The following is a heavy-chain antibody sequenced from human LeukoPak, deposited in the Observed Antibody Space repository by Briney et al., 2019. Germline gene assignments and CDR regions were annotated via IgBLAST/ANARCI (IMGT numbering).Heavy chain of an antibody. CDR2: ISTVSTYT. CDR3: ARDGSGFYYYYYMDV. Sequence: KPGGSLRLSCAASGFTFTDYSMTWVRQAPGKGLEWVASISTVSTYTFYSDSMKGRCSITRDNAKNMLYLQMSSLSAEDTAVYYCARDGSGFYYYYYMDVWGSGTTVTVSS. D-gene: IGHD6-25*01. CDR1: GFTFTDYS. J-gene: IGHJ6*03. V-gene: IGHV3-21*06.